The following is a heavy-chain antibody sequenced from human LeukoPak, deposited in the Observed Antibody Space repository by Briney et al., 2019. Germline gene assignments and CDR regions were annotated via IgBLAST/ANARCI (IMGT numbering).Heavy chain of an antibody. CDR2: IYTSGST. Sequence: SETLSLTCTVSGGSISSGSYYWSWIRQPAGKGLEWIGRIYTSGSTNYNPSLKSRVTISVDTSKNQFSLKLSSVTAADTAVYYCAREGADGNWFDPWGQGTLVTVSS. J-gene: IGHJ5*02. V-gene: IGHV4-61*02. CDR3: AREGADGNWFDP. CDR1: GGSISSGSYY. D-gene: IGHD3-16*01.